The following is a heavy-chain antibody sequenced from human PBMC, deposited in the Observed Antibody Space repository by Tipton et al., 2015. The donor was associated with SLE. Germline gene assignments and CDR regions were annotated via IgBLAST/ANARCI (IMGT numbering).Heavy chain of an antibody. Sequence: SLRLSCAASGFTFSSYWMSWVRQAPGKGLEWVANIKQDGSEKYYVDSVKGRFTISRDNSKNTLYLQMNSLRAEDTAVYYCAKGGDFWSGWMDVWGQGTTVTVSS. V-gene: IGHV3-7*03. CDR2: IKQDGSEK. CDR1: GFTFSSYW. J-gene: IGHJ6*02. CDR3: AKGGDFWSGWMDV. D-gene: IGHD3-3*01.